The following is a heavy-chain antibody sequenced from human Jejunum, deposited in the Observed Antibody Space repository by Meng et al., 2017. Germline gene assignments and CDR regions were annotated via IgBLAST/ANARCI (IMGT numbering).Heavy chain of an antibody. V-gene: IGHV3-30*01. CDR1: GFTFSSYT. D-gene: IGHD3-10*01. J-gene: IGHJ4*02. CDR3: ARGPSFGEHDY. Sequence: GESLKISCAASGFTFSSYTMHWVRQAPGKGPEWVTAISYDGSNKYYADSVKGRFTISRDNSKNTLYLQMNSLTPEDTAVYYCARGPSFGEHDYWGQGTLVTVSS. CDR2: ISYDGSNK.